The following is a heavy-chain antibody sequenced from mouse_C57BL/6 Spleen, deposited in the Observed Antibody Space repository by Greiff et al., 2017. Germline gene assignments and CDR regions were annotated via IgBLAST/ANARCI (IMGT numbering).Heavy chain of an antibody. V-gene: IGHV1-9*01. D-gene: IGHD2-3*01. CDR2: ILPGSGST. CDR1: GYTFTGYW. J-gene: IGHJ4*01. Sequence: QVQLQQSGAELMKPGASVKLSCKATGYTFTGYWIEWVKQRPGHGLEWIGEILPGSGSTNSNEKFKGKATFTADTSSNTAYMQLSSLTTADSAVYDCERSEGYSGYCAMDYWGQGTSVTVSS. CDR3: ERSEGYSGYCAMDY.